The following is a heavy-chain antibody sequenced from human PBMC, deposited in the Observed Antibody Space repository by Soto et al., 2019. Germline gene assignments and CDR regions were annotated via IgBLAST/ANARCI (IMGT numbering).Heavy chain of an antibody. D-gene: IGHD5-12*01. CDR2: IYYSGST. J-gene: IGHJ6*02. CDR3: VRDQGYSGYADYGMDV. Sequence: SETLSLTCTVSGGSISSYYWSWIRQPPGKGLEWIGYIYYSGSTNYNPSLKSRVTISVDTSNNQFSLKLSSVTAADTAVYYCVRDQGYSGYADYGMDVWGQGTTVTVSS. CDR1: GGSISSYY. V-gene: IGHV4-59*01.